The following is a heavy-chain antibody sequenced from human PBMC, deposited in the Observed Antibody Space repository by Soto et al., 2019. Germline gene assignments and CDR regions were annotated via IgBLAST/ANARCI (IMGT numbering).Heavy chain of an antibody. CDR1: GFTFITYD. J-gene: IGHJ4*02. Sequence: SVKVSCKASGFTFITYDFSWVRQAAVQGLECMGWMNPNNGNAGFAKKFRGRINMIRKTSISTAYLELSSLRSDDSAVYFCARRKERSGPYYLDLWGEGIQVTVSS. CDR2: MNPNNGNA. CDR3: ARRKERSGPYYLDL. D-gene: IGHD6-25*01. V-gene: IGHV1-8*01.